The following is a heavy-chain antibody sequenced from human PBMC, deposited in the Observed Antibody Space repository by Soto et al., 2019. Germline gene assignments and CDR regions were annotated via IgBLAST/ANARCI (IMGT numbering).Heavy chain of an antibody. CDR3: AKDISRGPTKNYDFWSGPDY. CDR1: GFTFDEYA. Sequence: EVQLVESGGVVVQPGGSLRLSCAASGFTFDEYAMHWVRQPPGKGLEWVSLISWDGSNRYYADSVQGRFTISRDNSQYSLYLEMNSLRPEDTALYYCAKDISRGPTKNYDFWSGPDYWGQGTLVTVSS. V-gene: IGHV3-43D*04. D-gene: IGHD3-3*01. CDR2: ISWDGSNR. J-gene: IGHJ4*02.